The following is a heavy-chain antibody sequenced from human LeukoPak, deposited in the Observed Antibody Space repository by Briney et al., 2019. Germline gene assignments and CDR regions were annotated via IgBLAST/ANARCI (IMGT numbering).Heavy chain of an antibody. J-gene: IGHJ4*02. CDR1: GYTFTSYA. Sequence: ASVKVSCKASGYTFTSYAMNWVRQAPGQGLEWMGIINPSGGSTSYAQKFQGRVTMTRDMSTSTVYMELSSLRSEDTAVYYCARGDYGDYGHDYWGQGTLVTVSS. CDR2: INPSGGST. CDR3: ARGDYGDYGHDY. D-gene: IGHD4-17*01. V-gene: IGHV1-46*01.